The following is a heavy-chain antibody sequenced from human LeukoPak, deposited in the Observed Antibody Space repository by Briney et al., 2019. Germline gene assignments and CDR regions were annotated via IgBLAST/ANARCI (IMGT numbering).Heavy chain of an antibody. D-gene: IGHD2-21*02. CDR2: TYYRSKWYN. CDR3: ARDQAYCGGDCYPPLYYYGMDV. V-gene: IGHV6-1*01. CDR1: GDSVSSNSAA. Sequence: SQTLSLTCAISGDSVSSNSAAWNWIRQSPSRGLEWLGRTYYRSKWYNDYAVSVKSRIIINPDTSKNQFSLQLNSVTPEDTAVYYCARDQAYCGGDCYPPLYYYGMDVWGQGTTVTVSS. J-gene: IGHJ6*02.